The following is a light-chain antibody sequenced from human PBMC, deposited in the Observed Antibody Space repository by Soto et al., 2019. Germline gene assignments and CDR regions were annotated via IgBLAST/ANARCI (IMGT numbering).Light chain of an antibody. V-gene: IGKV3-20*01. CDR1: QSAYSSY. Sequence: EIVLTQSPVTLSLSPGERATLSCRASQSAYSSYLAWYQQKPGQAPRLLIYGASSRAAGIPDRFSGSGSGTDFTLTISRLEPEDFAVYYCHRYGSSSSFVGGTMVDIK. CDR3: HRYGSSSS. CDR2: GAS. J-gene: IGKJ4*01.